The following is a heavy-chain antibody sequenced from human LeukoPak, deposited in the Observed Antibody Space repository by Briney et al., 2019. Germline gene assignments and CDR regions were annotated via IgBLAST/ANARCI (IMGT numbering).Heavy chain of an antibody. CDR1: GYTFTSYD. Sequence: SVKVSCKASGYTFTSYDINWVRQATGQGLEWMGGIIPIFGTANYAQKFQGRVTITTDESTSTAYMELSSLRSEDTAVYYCARDPTYYYDSSGYREGYYFDYWGQGTLVTVSS. CDR2: IIPIFGTA. J-gene: IGHJ4*02. CDR3: ARDPTYYYDSSGYREGYYFDY. V-gene: IGHV1-69*05. D-gene: IGHD3-22*01.